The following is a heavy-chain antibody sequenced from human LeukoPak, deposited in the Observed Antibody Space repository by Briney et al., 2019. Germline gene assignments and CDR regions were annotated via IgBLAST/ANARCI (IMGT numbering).Heavy chain of an antibody. CDR1: GGSISSYY. Sequence: SETLSLTCTVSGGSISSYYWSWIRQPPGKGLEWIGYIYYSGSTNYNPSLKSRVTLSLDTSKSQFSLRLNSVTAADTAVYYCAREQTQWINGGSYPYYFDYWGQGTLVTVSS. D-gene: IGHD1-26*01. CDR2: IYYSGST. CDR3: AREQTQWINGGSYPYYFDY. V-gene: IGHV4-59*12. J-gene: IGHJ4*02.